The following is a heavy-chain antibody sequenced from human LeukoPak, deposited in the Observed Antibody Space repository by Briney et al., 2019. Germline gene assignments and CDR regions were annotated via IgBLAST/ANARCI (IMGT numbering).Heavy chain of an antibody. CDR2: ISSSSSYI. CDR1: GFTFSSYS. Sequence: GGSLRLSCAASGFTFSSYSMTWVRQAPGKGLEWVSSISSSSSYIYYADSVKGRFTISRDNAKNSLYLQMNSLRAEDTAVYYCARDQVVYCSSTSCYQTLDPWGQGTLVTVSS. D-gene: IGHD2-2*01. CDR3: ARDQVVYCSSTSCYQTLDP. J-gene: IGHJ5*02. V-gene: IGHV3-21*01.